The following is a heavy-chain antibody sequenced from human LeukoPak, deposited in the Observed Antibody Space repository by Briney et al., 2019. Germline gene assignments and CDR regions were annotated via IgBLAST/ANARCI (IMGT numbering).Heavy chain of an antibody. CDR2: IYHNGTP. Sequence: SETLSLTCAVSFGSINSGNWWSWVRQSPGKGLEWIGEIYHNGTPNYNPSLKSRVTISADTFKNQFSLKLTSVTAADTAVYYCATAPILRGKGGDHYKYGMDVWGQGTTVIVSS. CDR3: ATAPILRGKGGDHYKYGMDV. V-gene: IGHV4-4*02. J-gene: IGHJ6*02. CDR1: FGSINSGNW. D-gene: IGHD2-2*02.